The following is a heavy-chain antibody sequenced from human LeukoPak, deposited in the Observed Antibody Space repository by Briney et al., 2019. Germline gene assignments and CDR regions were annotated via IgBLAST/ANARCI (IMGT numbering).Heavy chain of an antibody. Sequence: PSETLSLTCTVSGGSISSYYWSWIRQPPGKGLEWIGYIYYSGSTNYNPSLKSRVTISVDTSKNQFSLKLSSVTAADTAVYYCARTARQRSWWVGVGYWGQGTLVTVSS. D-gene: IGHD6-13*01. CDR3: ARTARQRSWWVGVGY. V-gene: IGHV4-59*01. CDR2: IYYSGST. J-gene: IGHJ4*02. CDR1: GGSISSYY.